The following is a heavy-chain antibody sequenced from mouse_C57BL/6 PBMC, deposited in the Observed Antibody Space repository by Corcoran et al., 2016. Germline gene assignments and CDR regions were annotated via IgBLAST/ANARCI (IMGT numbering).Heavy chain of an antibody. Sequence: QVQLQQSGAELVKPGASVKISCKASGYAFSSYWMNWVKQRPGKGLEWIGQIYPGDGDTNYNGKFKGKATLTADKSSSTAYMQLSSLTSEDSAVYFCARGTTVVAVDYWGQGTTLTVSS. D-gene: IGHD1-1*01. CDR1: GYAFSSYW. J-gene: IGHJ2*01. CDR3: ARGTTVVAVDY. V-gene: IGHV1-80*01. CDR2: IYPGDGDT.